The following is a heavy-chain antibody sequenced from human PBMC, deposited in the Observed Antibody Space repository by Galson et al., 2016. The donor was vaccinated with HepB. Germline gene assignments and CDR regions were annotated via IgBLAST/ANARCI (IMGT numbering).Heavy chain of an antibody. V-gene: IGHV3-23*01. CDR1: GFTFSNYA. Sequence: SLRLSCAASGFTFSNYAMSWVRLAPGKGLEWLSTMRGSAEMRYYADSVKGRFTISRDNSINTLYLQKNSLRAEDTAIYYCAKGYNLPEFTSPAGSWGQGTLVTVSS. D-gene: IGHD1-1*01. CDR2: MRGSAEMR. CDR3: AKGYNLPEFTSPAGS. J-gene: IGHJ5*02.